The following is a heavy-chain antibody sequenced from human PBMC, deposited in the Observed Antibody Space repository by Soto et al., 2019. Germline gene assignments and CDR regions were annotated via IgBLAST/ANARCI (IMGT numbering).Heavy chain of an antibody. CDR3: ARDQVVRGVIPNYYYYYGMDV. Sequence: SETLSLTCAVYGGSFSGYYWSWIRQPPGKGLEWIGEINHSGSTNYNPSLKSRVTLSVDTSKNQFSLKLSSVTAADTAVYYCARDQVVRGVIPNYYYYYGMDVWGQGTTVTVSS. J-gene: IGHJ6*02. CDR1: GGSFSGYY. V-gene: IGHV4-34*01. D-gene: IGHD3-10*01. CDR2: INHSGST.